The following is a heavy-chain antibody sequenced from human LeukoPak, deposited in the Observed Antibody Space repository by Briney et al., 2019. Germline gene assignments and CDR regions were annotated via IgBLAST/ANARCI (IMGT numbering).Heavy chain of an antibody. D-gene: IGHD6-13*01. V-gene: IGHV1-69*05. CDR1: GGFFSGYA. CDR3: ARSMAAEGTGPFDP. J-gene: IGHJ5*02. CDR2: VIPIYYIT. Sequence: ASVKVSCKASGGFFSGYAMSWLRQAPGQGLEWLGGVIPIYYITKYAQKFQDRDTITTDESTSTAYMELNSLKSEDTAMYYCARSMAAEGTGPFDPWGQGTLVTVSS.